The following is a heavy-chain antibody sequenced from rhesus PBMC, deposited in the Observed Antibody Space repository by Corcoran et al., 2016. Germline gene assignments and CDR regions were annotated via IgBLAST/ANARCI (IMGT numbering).Heavy chain of an antibody. D-gene: IGHD5-42*01. V-gene: IGHV3-116*01. CDR3: TRQGYSGYSWDRFDV. CDR2: SRNKANGGTA. Sequence: QAPGKGPEWVRISRNKANGGTAEYAAAVKGRLTISIDDSKSIASLQMNRLKTEDTAVYYSTRQGYSGYSWDRFDVCGPGVLVTVSS. J-gene: IGHJ5-1*01.